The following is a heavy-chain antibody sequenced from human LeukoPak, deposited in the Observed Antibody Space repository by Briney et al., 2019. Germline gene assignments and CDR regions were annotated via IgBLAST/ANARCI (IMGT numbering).Heavy chain of an antibody. Sequence: PSETLSLTCAVYGGSFSGYYWSWIRQPPGKGLEWIGETSHSGSTNYNPSLKSRVTISVDTSKNQFSLKLSSVTAADTAVYYCARRRRITMVRGPFWFDPWGQGTLVTVSS. D-gene: IGHD3-10*01. J-gene: IGHJ5*02. CDR2: TSHSGST. CDR3: ARRRRITMVRGPFWFDP. CDR1: GGSFSGYY. V-gene: IGHV4-34*01.